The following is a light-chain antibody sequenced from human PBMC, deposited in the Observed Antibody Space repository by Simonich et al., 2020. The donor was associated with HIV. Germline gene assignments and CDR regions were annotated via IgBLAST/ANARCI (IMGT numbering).Light chain of an antibody. J-gene: IGKJ3*01. CDR3: QQSNNWPLT. V-gene: IGKV3-15*01. CDR1: QSVSSN. Sequence: EIVMTQSPATLSVSPGERATLSCRASQSVSSNLAWYQQKPGQAPRRLIYGASTRATGIPARFSGSGSGTEFTLTISSMQSEDFAVYYCQQSNNWPLTFGPGTKVDIK. CDR2: GAS.